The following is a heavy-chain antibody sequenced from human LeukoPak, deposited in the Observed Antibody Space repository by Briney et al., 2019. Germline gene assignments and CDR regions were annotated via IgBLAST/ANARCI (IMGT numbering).Heavy chain of an antibody. J-gene: IGHJ4*02. V-gene: IGHV1-2*03. CDR2: INPNSGGT. CDR3: ARVTGRPTGRGGYFDY. CDR1: GYTFTSYY. Sequence: LEASVKVSCKASGYTFTSYYMHWVRQAPGQGLEWMGWINPNSGGTNYAQKFQGRVTMTRDTSISTAYMELSRLRSDDTAVYYCARVTGRPTGRGGYFDYWGQGTLVTVSS. D-gene: IGHD1-1*01.